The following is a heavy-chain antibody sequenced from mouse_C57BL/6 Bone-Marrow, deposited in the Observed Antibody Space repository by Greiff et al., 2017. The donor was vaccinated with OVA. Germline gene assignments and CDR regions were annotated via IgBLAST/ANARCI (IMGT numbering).Heavy chain of an antibody. D-gene: IGHD2-1*01. J-gene: IGHJ1*03. V-gene: IGHV1-5*01. CDR2: IYPCNSDT. Sequence: EVKVVESGTVLVRPGASVKLSCKTSGYTFTSYWMHWVKQRPGQGLEWIGAIYPCNSDTTYNQKFKGTAKLTAVTSASTAYMELSSLTNEDSAVYYCTRRGNYLYWYFEVWGTGKTVTVTA. CDR1: GYTFTSYW. CDR3: TRRGNYLYWYFEV.